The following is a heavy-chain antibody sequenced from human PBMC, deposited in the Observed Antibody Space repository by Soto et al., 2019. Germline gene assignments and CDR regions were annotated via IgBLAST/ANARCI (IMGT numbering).Heavy chain of an antibody. D-gene: IGHD3-22*01. CDR3: ARDLSSGYDPYYFDF. J-gene: IGHJ3*01. CDR2: IYHRGQT. V-gene: IGHV4-38-2*02. Sequence: PAEALPVSCFISVYPISIVHYWAWFRQAPGKGPEWLVRIYHRGQTYKNPSLKSRVTASVDLSQNPFSLKLRSVTDADTAVYFCARDLSSGYDPYYFDFWGRGTMVTVSS. CDR1: VYPISIVHY.